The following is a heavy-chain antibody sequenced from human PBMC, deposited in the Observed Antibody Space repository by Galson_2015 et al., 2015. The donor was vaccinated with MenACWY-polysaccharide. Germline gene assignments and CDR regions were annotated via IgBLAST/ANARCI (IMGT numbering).Heavy chain of an antibody. CDR3: AKVGPRSSWTMGIDY. J-gene: IGHJ4*02. CDR2: SGSGGGL. D-gene: IGHD6-13*01. V-gene: IGHV3-23*01. Sequence: SLRLSCAASGFSFSANGMSWVRQAPGRGLEWVSGSGSGGGLYYADSVKGRFTVSRDNSKNTLYLQMNNLRAEDTAVYYCAKVGPRSSWTMGIDYWGQGTVVTVSS. CDR1: GFSFSANG.